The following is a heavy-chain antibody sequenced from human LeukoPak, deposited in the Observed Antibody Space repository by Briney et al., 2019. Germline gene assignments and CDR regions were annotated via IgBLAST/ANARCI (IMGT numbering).Heavy chain of an antibody. V-gene: IGHV1-3*01. CDR1: GYTFTSYA. CDR3: ARDRHDYSNYYYYYGMDV. Sequence: ASVKVSCKASGYTFTSYAMHWVRQAPGQRLEWMGWINAGNGNTKYSQKFQGRVTITRDTSASTAYMELSSLRSEDTAVYYCARDRHDYSNYYYYYGMDVWGQGTTVTVSS. D-gene: IGHD4-11*01. J-gene: IGHJ6*02. CDR2: INAGNGNT.